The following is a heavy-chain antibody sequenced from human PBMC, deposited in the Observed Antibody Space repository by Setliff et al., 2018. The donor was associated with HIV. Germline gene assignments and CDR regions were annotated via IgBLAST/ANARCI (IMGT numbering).Heavy chain of an antibody. V-gene: IGHV4-59*01. CDR2: IGYNGDT. D-gene: IGHD2-15*01. CDR3: ARWGASGGRPDWHAFDM. CDR1: GGSINSYY. Sequence: PSETLSLTCTVSGGSINSYYWNWIRQSPGKGLEWIGYIGYNGDTSYNPSLNSRVTLSVDRSKNQFSLKLSSVSAAYTAVYFCARWGASGGRPDWHAFDMWGQGTMVTVSS. J-gene: IGHJ3*02.